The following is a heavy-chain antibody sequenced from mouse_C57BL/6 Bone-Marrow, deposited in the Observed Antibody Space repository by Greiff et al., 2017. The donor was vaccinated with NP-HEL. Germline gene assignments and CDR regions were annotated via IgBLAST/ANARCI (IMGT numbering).Heavy chain of an antibody. Sequence: EVKLVESGGGLVQPGGSLKLSCAASGFTFSDYYMYWVRQTPEKRLEWVAYISNGGGSTYYPDTVKGRFTISRDNAKNTLYLQMSRLKSEDTAMYYCARRDSNYGDYFDYWGQGTTLTVSS. CDR2: ISNGGGST. CDR1: GFTFSDYY. V-gene: IGHV5-12*01. D-gene: IGHD2-5*01. J-gene: IGHJ2*01. CDR3: ARRDSNYGDYFDY.